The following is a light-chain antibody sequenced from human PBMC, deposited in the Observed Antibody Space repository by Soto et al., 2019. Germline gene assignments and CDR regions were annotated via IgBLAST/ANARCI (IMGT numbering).Light chain of an antibody. CDR3: SSYADSISVL. CDR1: SSDVGAYNY. V-gene: IGLV2-8*01. Sequence: QSAVTQPPSASGSPGQSVTISCTGTSSDVGAYNYVSWYQQHPGKAPKVMIYEVTKRPSGVPDRFSGTNSGNTASLPVSGLQAEDEADYYCSSYADSISVLFGGGTKLTVL. CDR2: EVT. J-gene: IGLJ3*02.